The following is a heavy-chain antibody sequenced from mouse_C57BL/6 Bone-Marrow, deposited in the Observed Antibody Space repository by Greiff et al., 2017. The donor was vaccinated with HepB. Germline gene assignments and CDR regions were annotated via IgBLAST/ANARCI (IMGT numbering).Heavy chain of an antibody. CDR2: IYPGSGST. J-gene: IGHJ3*01. D-gene: IGHD1-1*01. V-gene: IGHV1-55*01. CDR1: GYTFTRYW. Sequence: QVQLQHPGAELVKPGASVKMSCKASGYTFTRYWITWVKQRPGQGLEWIGDIYPGSGSTNSNETFKSKATLTVDTSSSTAYVQLSSLTSEDAAVYYCARGGDYGSSYRFAYWGQGTLVTVSA. CDR3: ARGGDYGSSYRFAY.